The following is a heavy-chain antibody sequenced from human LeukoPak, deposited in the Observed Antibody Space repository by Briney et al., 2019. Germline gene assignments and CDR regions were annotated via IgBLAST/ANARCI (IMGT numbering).Heavy chain of an antibody. CDR2: INGNGGST. D-gene: IGHD3-3*01. Sequence: GGSLRLSCAASGFTFSYYAMNWVRQAPGKGLEYVSGINGNGGSTYYANSVKGRFTISRDNSKNTLYLQMGSLRPEDMAVYYCAREGGVIGKSDYWGQGTLVTVSS. V-gene: IGHV3-64*01. CDR1: GFTFSYYA. J-gene: IGHJ4*02. CDR3: AREGGVIGKSDY.